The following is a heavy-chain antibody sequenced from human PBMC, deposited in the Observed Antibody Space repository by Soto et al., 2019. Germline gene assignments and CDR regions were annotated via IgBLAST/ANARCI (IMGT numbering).Heavy chain of an antibody. D-gene: IGHD1-7*01. J-gene: IGHJ4*02. CDR2: INPNSGGT. CDR3: ARGVNWNSVFFFDY. CDR1: GYTFTGYY. Sequence: QVQLVQSGAEVKKPGASVKVSCKASGYTFTGYYMHWVRQAPGQGLEWMGWINPNSGGTNYAQKFRGWVTMTRDPSISTAYMELSRLRSDDTAVYYCARGVNWNSVFFFDYWGQGTLVTVSS. V-gene: IGHV1-2*04.